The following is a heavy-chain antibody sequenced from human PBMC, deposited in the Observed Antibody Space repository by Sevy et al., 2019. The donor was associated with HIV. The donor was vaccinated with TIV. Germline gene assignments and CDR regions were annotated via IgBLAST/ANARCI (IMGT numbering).Heavy chain of an antibody. CDR1: GFTFSNAW. CDR2: IKSKTDGGTT. J-gene: IGHJ4*02. D-gene: IGHD3-22*01. V-gene: IGHV3-15*01. CDR3: TSTGGHYYDSDFDY. Sequence: GGSLRLSCAASGFTFSNAWMSWVRQAPGKGLEWVGRIKSKTDGGTTDYAAPVKGRFTISRDDSKNTLYLQMNSLKTEDTAAYYCTSTGGHYYDSDFDYWGQGTLVTISS.